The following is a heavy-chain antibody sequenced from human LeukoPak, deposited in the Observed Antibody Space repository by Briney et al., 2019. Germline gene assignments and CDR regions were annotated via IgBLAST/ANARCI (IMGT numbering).Heavy chain of an antibody. CDR1: GFTFSSYA. CDR3: ARVGGDYGSGRKPLDL. Sequence: GRSLRLSCAASGFTFSSYAMHWVRQAPGKGLEWVAVISYDGSNKYYADSVKGRFTISRDNSKNTLYLQMNSLRAEDTAVYYCARVGGDYGSGRKPLDLWGRGTLVTVSS. V-gene: IGHV3-30-3*01. D-gene: IGHD3-10*01. CDR2: ISYDGSNK. J-gene: IGHJ2*01.